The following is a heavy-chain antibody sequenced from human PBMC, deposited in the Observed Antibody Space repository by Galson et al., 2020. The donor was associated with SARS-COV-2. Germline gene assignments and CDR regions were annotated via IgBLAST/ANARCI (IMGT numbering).Heavy chain of an antibody. J-gene: IGHJ6*02. Sequence: GESLKISCAASGFTFSSYSFHWVRQAPGKGLEWVAVISNDGNKRYYRDSVKGRFTISRDNSRNVLYLQLNSLTAGDTAVYYCARGGSCPNGICPLYYYYGMDVWGHGTTVAAS. CDR1: GFTFSSYS. D-gene: IGHD2-8*01. V-gene: IGHV3-30*03. CDR2: ISNDGNKR. CDR3: ARGGSCPNGICPLYYYYGMDV.